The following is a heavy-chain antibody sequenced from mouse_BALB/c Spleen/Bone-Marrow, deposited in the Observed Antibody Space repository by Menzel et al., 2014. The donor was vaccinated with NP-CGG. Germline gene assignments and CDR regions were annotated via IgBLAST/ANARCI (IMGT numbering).Heavy chain of an antibody. CDR2: IDPANGNT. V-gene: IGHV14-3*02. J-gene: IGHJ3*01. CDR1: GCNIKDTY. CDR3: ARGDYGAFAY. Sequence: VQLQQPGAELVKPGASVKSSCTASGCNIKDTYMHWVKQRPEQGLEWIARIDPANGNTKYDPKFQGKATITADTSSNTAYLQLSSLTSEDTAVYYCARGDYGAFAYWGQGTLVTLSA. D-gene: IGHD2-4*01.